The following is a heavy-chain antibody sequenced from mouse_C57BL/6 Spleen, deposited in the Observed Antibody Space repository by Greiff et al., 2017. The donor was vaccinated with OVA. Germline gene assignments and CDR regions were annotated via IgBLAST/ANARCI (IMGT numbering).Heavy chain of an antibody. Sequence: VQLQQPGTELVKPGASVKLSCKASGYTFTSYWMHWVKQRPGQGLEWIGNINPSNGGTNYNEKFKSKATLTVDTSSSTAYMQLSSLTSEDSAVYYCAREEAGTEVWFAYWGQGTLVTVSA. D-gene: IGHD4-1*01. CDR3: AREEAGTEVWFAY. J-gene: IGHJ3*01. CDR2: INPSNGGT. CDR1: GYTFTSYW. V-gene: IGHV1-53*01.